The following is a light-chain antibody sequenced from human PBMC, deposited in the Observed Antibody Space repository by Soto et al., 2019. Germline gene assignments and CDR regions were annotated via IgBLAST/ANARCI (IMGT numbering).Light chain of an antibody. V-gene: IGKV4-1*01. J-gene: IGKJ2*01. CDR2: WAS. CDR1: QSVLYSSNNKDY. Sequence: DIVVTQSPDSLAVSLGERATINCKSSQSVLYSSNNKDYLAWYQQKSGQPPKLLIYWASTRESGVPDRLSGSGSGTDFTLTISSLQAEDVAVYYCQQYYSTPYTFGQGTRLEIK. CDR3: QQYYSTPYT.